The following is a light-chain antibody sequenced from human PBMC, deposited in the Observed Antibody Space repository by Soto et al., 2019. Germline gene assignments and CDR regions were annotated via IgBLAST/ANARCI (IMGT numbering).Light chain of an antibody. CDR1: QSISAW. J-gene: IGKJ2*01. CDR3: HQYHKFPYT. V-gene: IGKV1-5*03. Sequence: IQVTQSPSNLSASVEDRVTITCRASQSISAWLAWYQQKPVKAPNLLVSKASTLETGVPSRFSGSGSGTECTLTISSLQPDDFATYYCHQYHKFPYTFGQGTKLEIK. CDR2: KAS.